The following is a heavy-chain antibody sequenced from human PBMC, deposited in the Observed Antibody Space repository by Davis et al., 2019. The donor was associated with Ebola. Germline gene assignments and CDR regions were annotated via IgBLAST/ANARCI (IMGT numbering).Heavy chain of an antibody. CDR2: IYHSGST. CDR3: ARSYGSGIKGREINWFDP. Sequence: MPSETLSLTCAVYGGSFSGHYWSWIRQPPGKGLEWIGEIYHSGSTTYNPSLKSRVTISVDTSKNQFSLKLSSVTAADTAVYYCARSYGSGIKGREINWFDPWGQGTLVTVSS. D-gene: IGHD3-10*01. J-gene: IGHJ5*02. V-gene: IGHV4-34*01. CDR1: GGSFSGHY.